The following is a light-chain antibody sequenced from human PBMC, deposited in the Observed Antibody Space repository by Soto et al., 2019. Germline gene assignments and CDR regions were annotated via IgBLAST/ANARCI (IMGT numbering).Light chain of an antibody. V-gene: IGKV3-15*01. CDR3: QQYNNWPLT. J-gene: IGKJ3*01. CDR2: GAS. CDR1: QSVSSN. Sequence: EIVMTQSAATLSVSPGERATLSCRASQSVSSNLAWYQQKPGQAPRLLIYGASTRATGIPARFSGSGSGTEFTLTISSLQSEDFAVYYCQQYNNWPLTFGPGTKVDI.